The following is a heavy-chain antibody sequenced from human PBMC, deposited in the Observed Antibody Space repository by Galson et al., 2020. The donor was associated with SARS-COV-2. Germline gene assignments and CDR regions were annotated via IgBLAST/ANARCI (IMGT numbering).Heavy chain of an antibody. V-gene: IGHV3-21*05. Sequence: AGGSLRLSCAASGFTFNPFNMNWVRQAPGRGLEWISFISTHGRDIYYADSVKGRFTISRDDAQNSLFLQMNSLRADDTAVYYCARVWRLELFGGRTQFRPQTDALDLWGQGTMVTVSS. D-gene: IGHD3-10*01. J-gene: IGHJ3*01. CDR2: ISTHGRDI. CDR3: ARVWRLELFGGRTQFRPQTDALDL. CDR1: GFTFNPFN.